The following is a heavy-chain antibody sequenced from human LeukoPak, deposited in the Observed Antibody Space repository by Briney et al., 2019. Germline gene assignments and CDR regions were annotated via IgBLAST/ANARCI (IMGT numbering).Heavy chain of an antibody. CDR1: GFTFSSHA. CDR2: INGSGSST. CDR3: ARDFWDDFEYFDL. D-gene: IGHD3-3*01. V-gene: IGHV3-23*01. J-gene: IGHJ2*01. Sequence: SGGYLRLSCAASGFTFSSHAMSWVRQAPGKGLEWVSAINGSGSSTYYADSVKGRVSISRDNSKNTLYLQMNSLRVEDTALYYCARDFWDDFEYFDLWGRGTLVTVSS.